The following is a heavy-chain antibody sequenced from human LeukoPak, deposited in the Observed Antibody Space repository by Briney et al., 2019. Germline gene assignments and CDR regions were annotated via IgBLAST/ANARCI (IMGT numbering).Heavy chain of an antibody. CDR2: ISGSGGST. Sequence: GGSLRLSCVASGFTSSNYAMNWVRHAPGKGLEWVSAISGSGGSTYYADSVKGRLTISRDNSKNTLFLQMNRLRAEDTAVYYCAKPARTDYADYWGQGALVTVSS. CDR3: AKPARTDYADY. J-gene: IGHJ4*02. V-gene: IGHV3-23*01. CDR1: GFTSSNYA. D-gene: IGHD1-14*01.